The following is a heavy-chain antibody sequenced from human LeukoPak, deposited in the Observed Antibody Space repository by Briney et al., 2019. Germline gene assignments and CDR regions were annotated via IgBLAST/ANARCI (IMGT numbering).Heavy chain of an antibody. CDR3: ARGSGSRSYYDVLYYYYMDV. Sequence: ASVKVSCKASGYTFISYGISWVRQAPGQGLEWMGWISPYNGDTNYAQKFQGRVTMTTDTSTSTAYMELRSLRSDDTAVYYCARGSGSRSYYDVLYYYYMDVWGKGTTVTVS. J-gene: IGHJ6*03. V-gene: IGHV1-18*01. D-gene: IGHD3-10*01. CDR1: GYTFISYG. CDR2: ISPYNGDT.